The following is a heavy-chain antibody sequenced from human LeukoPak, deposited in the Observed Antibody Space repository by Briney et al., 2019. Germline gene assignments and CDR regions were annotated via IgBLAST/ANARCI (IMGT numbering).Heavy chain of an antibody. CDR1: GYTFTGYY. V-gene: IGHV1-2*02. CDR2: INPNSGGT. Sequence: GASVKVSCKASGYTFTGYYMHWVRQAPGQGLEWMGWINPNSGGTNYAQKFQGRVTMTRDTSTSTAYMELSRLRSDDTAVYYCARGLNRWRSGTDFDYWGQGTLVTVSS. CDR3: ARGLNRWRSGTDFDY. D-gene: IGHD3-10*01. J-gene: IGHJ4*02.